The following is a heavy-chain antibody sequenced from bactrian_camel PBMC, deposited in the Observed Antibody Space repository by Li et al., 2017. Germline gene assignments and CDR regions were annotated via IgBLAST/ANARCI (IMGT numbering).Heavy chain of an antibody. CDR2: IDTSGST. CDR1: GFIYTKHC. V-gene: IGHV3S26*01. J-gene: IGHJ4*01. D-gene: IGHD1*01. Sequence: HVQLVESGGGLVQPGGSLRLSCTASGFIYTKHCMAWFRQAPGKEREGIADIDTSGSTSYAGSVKGRFTISKDNAGNTLYLQMDNLEPEDTAVYRCAADFPPFNCYPGSYCWDIKGQGTQVTVS.